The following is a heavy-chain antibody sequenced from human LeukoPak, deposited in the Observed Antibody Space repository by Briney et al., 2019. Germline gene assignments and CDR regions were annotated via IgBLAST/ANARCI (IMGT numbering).Heavy chain of an antibody. J-gene: IGHJ3*02. CDR3: ARTYYYDRTHAFDI. D-gene: IGHD3-22*01. Sequence: PLGTLSLTPTVSRGSITSSSYYWGWVRQPPGKGLGWIGEINYSGSTNYNPSLKCRVTISVDTSKNQCSLKLSSVTAADTAVYYCARTYYYDRTHAFDIWGQGTMVTVSS. CDR1: RGSITSSSYY. CDR2: INYSGST. V-gene: IGHV4-39*07.